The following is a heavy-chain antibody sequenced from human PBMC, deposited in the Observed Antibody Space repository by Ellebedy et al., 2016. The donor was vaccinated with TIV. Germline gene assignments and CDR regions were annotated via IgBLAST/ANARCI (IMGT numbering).Heavy chain of an antibody. CDR3: AGIADVRFDP. D-gene: IGHD3-10*02. CDR1: GFTFSSNG. J-gene: IGHJ5*02. Sequence: PGGSLRLSCAASGFTFSSNGMHWVRQAPGQGLEWVANIQQDGSARYYVDSVKGRFTISRDNAKNSLYLQMNSLRAEDTAVYYCAGIADVRFDPWGQGTLVSVSS. V-gene: IGHV3-7*02. CDR2: IQQDGSAR.